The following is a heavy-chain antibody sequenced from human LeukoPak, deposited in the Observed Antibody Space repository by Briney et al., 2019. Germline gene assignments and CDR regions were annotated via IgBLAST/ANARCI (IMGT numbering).Heavy chain of an antibody. V-gene: IGHV3-23*01. J-gene: IGHJ6*02. D-gene: IGHD7-27*01. CDR1: EFTLNNYG. CDR3: AKDLRSGYDGMDV. Sequence: GGSLRLSCVASEFTLNNYGVNWVRQAPGKGLEWVSAISGSGGSTYYADSVKGRFTISRDNSKNTLYLQMNSLRAEDTAVYYCAKDLRSGYDGMDVWGQGTTVTVSS. CDR2: ISGSGGST.